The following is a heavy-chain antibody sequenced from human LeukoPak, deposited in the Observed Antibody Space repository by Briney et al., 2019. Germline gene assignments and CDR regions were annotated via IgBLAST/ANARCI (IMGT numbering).Heavy chain of an antibody. V-gene: IGHV1-2*06. CDR3: ARARSSGWNWFDP. CDR1: GYTFTGYY. CDR2: INPNSGGT. D-gene: IGHD6-6*01. J-gene: IGHJ5*02. Sequence: ASVKVSCKASGYTFTGYYMHWVRQAPGQGLEWMGRINPNSGGTNYAQKFQGRVTMTRDTSISTAYMELSRLRSDDTAVNYCARARSSGWNWFDPWGQGTLVTVSS.